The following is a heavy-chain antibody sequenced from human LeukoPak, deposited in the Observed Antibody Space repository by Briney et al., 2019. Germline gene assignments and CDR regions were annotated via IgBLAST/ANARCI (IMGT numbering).Heavy chain of an antibody. J-gene: IGHJ5*02. CDR3: ARIGYGGNSWWFDP. CDR1: GGSISSSSYY. Sequence: SETLSLTCTVSGGSISSSSYYWGWIRQPPGTGLEWLGSIYYSGSTYYNPSLKSRVTISVDTSKNQFSLKLSSVTAADTAVYYCARIGYGGNSWWFDPWGQGTLVTVSS. CDR2: IYYSGST. D-gene: IGHD4-23*01. V-gene: IGHV4-39*07.